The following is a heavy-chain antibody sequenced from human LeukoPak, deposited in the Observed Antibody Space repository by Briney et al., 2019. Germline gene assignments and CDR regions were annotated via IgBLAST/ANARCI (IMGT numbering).Heavy chain of an antibody. CDR2: IYYSGST. CDR3: ARKNDFEI. Sequence: SETLSLTCTVSGGSISSDHWNWIRQPPGKGLEWIGCIYYSGSTYYNPSLKSRVTISVDMSKSQFSLRLTSVTAADTAVYYCARKNDFEIWGQGTLVAVSS. CDR1: GGSISSDH. D-gene: IGHD2/OR15-2a*01. V-gene: IGHV4-59*01. J-gene: IGHJ3*02.